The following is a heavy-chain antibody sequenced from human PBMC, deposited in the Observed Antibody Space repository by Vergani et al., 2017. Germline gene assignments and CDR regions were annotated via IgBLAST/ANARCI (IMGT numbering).Heavy chain of an antibody. CDR1: GYTFSNYY. CDR2: INPSGGHT. V-gene: IGHV1-46*01. CDR3: GILTGYRY. D-gene: IGHD3-9*01. J-gene: IGHJ4*02. Sequence: QVQVVQSGAEVKKSGASVKVSCKTSGYTFSNYYMHWVRQAPGQGLEWMGIINPSGGHTNYAQKFQGRVTMTRDTSTSTVYMELSSLRSEDTARGGYGILTGYRYWGQGTLVTVSA.